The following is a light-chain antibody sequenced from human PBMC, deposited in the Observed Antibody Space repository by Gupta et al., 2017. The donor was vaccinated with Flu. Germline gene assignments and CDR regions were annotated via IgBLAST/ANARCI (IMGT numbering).Light chain of an antibody. CDR2: EVS. J-gene: IGLJ3*02. CDR3: SSYTISNSGV. Sequence: SIAIACTGASSDIGAYNFVSWYQQYPGRAPKRSIYEVSNRPSGISSRFSGSKSGNTASLTVSGLQAEDEAEYYCSSYTISNSGVFGGGTKLTVL. CDR1: SSDIGAYNF. V-gene: IGLV2-14*01.